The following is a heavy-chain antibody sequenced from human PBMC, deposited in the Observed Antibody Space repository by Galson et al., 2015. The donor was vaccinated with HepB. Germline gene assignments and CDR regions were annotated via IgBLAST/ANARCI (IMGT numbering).Heavy chain of an antibody. CDR1: GFTFSDYA. CDR3: ARGDIEVVVAATLYPPHFDY. D-gene: IGHD2-15*01. V-gene: IGHV3-30-3*01. J-gene: IGHJ4*02. CDR2: ISYDGSNK. Sequence: SLRLSCAASGFTFSDYAIYWVRQTPGKGLEWVALISYDGSNKFYADSVKGRFTISRDNSKNTLNLQMGSLRPEDTAVYYCARGDIEVVVAATLYPPHFDYWGQGTLVTVSS.